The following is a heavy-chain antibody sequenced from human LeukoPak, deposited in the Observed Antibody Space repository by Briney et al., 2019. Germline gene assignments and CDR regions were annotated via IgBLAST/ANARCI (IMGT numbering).Heavy chain of an antibody. V-gene: IGHV1-69*02. CDR1: GGTFSSYS. Sequence: SVKVSCKASGGTFSSYSISWVRQAPGQGLEWMGRIIPILGIANYAQKFQGRVTITADKSTSTAYMELSSLRSEDTAVYYCASSSRVEMATIYPFDYWGQGNLVTVSS. CDR3: ASSSRVEMATIYPFDY. CDR2: IIPILGIA. J-gene: IGHJ4*02. D-gene: IGHD5-24*01.